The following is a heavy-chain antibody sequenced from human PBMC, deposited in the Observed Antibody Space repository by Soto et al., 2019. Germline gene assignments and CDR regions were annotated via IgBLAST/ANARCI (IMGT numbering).Heavy chain of an antibody. CDR1: GSSISRSSYY. CDR3: ARVSSEDGRIDWLLGWFDP. Sequence: SDTLSLTCTITGSSISRSSYYWGWIGQPTGKRQEWIGNIYYSGSTYYNPSLKSRVTISVDTSKNQFSLKLSSVTAADTAVYYCARVSSEDGRIDWLLGWFDPWGQGTLVTVSS. CDR2: IYYSGST. J-gene: IGHJ5*02. D-gene: IGHD3-9*01. V-gene: IGHV4-39*07.